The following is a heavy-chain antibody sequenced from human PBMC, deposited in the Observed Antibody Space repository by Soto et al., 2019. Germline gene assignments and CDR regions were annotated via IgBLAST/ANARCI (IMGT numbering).Heavy chain of an antibody. CDR2: ISSSGSTI. CDR3: XXDXXXWXGNSRNYYYGMDV. CDR1: GFTFSDYY. Sequence: QVQLVESGGGLVKPGGSLRLSCAASGFTFSDYYMSWIRQAPGKGLEWVSYISSSGSTIYYADSVKGRFTISRDNAKNSLXLQXXXXXAEXXAXYYXXXDXXXWXGNSRNYYYGMDVWGQGTTVTVSS. J-gene: IGHJ6*02. D-gene: IGHD3-3*01. V-gene: IGHV3-11*01.